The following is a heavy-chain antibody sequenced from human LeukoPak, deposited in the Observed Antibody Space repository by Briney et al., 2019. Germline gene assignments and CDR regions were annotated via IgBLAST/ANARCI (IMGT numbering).Heavy chain of an antibody. CDR3: ARDYYDYVWGSYRYYFDY. J-gene: IGHJ4*02. V-gene: IGHV3-23*01. CDR2: ISGSGGST. D-gene: IGHD3-16*02. Sequence: GGSLRLSCAASGFTFSSYAMSWVRQAPGKGLEWVSAISGSGGSTYYADSVKGRFTISRDNSKNTLYLQMNSLRAEDTAVYYCARDYYDYVWGSYRYYFDYWGRGTLVTVSS. CDR1: GFTFSSYA.